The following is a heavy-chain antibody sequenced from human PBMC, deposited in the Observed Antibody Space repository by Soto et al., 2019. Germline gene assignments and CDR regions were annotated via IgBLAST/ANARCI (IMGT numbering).Heavy chain of an antibody. Sequence: SETLSLTCAVYGGYFSGYYWSWIRQPPGKGLEWIGEINHSGSTNYNPSLKSRVTISVDTSKNQFSLKLSSVTAADTAVYYCARGRIRGRALWFGEPPLSGMDVWGQGTTVTVSS. D-gene: IGHD3-10*01. CDR2: INHSGST. J-gene: IGHJ6*02. CDR1: GGYFSGYY. V-gene: IGHV4-34*01. CDR3: ARGRIRGRALWFGEPPLSGMDV.